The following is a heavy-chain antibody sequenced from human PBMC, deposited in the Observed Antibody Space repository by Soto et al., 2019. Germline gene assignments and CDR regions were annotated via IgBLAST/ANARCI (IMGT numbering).Heavy chain of an antibody. Sequence: GASVKVSCKASGYTFTGYYMHWVRQAPGQGLEWMGWINPNSGGTNYAQKFQGWVTMTRDTSISTAYMELSRLRSDDTAVYYFARGSPTDYDFWSGPDDYWGQGTLVTVSS. D-gene: IGHD3-3*01. CDR3: ARGSPTDYDFWSGPDDY. J-gene: IGHJ4*02. V-gene: IGHV1-2*04. CDR2: INPNSGGT. CDR1: GYTFTGYY.